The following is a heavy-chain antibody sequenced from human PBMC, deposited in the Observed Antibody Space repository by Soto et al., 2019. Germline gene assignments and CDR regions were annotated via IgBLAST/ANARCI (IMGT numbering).Heavy chain of an antibody. V-gene: IGHV3-30-3*01. Sequence: PGGSLRLSCAASGFAFSSYAMHWVRQPPGQGLEWVAVISYDGSNKYYADSVKGRFTISRDNSKNTLYLQMNSLRAEDTAVYYCARADYYGSGKPTPYYYYGMDVWGQGTTVTVSS. CDR2: ISYDGSNK. D-gene: IGHD3-10*01. CDR3: ARADYYGSGKPTPYYYYGMDV. CDR1: GFAFSSYA. J-gene: IGHJ6*02.